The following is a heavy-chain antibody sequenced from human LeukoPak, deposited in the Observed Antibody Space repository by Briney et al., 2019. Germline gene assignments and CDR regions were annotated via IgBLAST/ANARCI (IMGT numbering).Heavy chain of an antibody. CDR2: ISYIGST. V-gene: IGHV4-59*11. CDR3: AKRGVVIRVILVGFHKEAYYFDS. CDR1: DDSFSSHY. Sequence: SETLSLTCAVSDDSFSSHYWTWIRQPPGKGLEWIGYISYIGSTNYNPSLKSRVTISIDTSKNQFSLKLSSVTAADTAVYFCAKRGVVIRVILVGFHKEAYYFDSWGQGALVTVSS. J-gene: IGHJ4*02. D-gene: IGHD3-22*01.